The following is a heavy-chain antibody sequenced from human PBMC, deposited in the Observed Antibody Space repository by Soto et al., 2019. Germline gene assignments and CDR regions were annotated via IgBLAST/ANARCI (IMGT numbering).Heavy chain of an antibody. V-gene: IGHV3-9*01. CDR2: ISWNSGSI. Sequence: EVQLVESGGGLVQPGRSLRLSCAASGFTFDDYAMHWVQQAPGKGMEWVSGISWNSGSIGYADSVKGRFTISRDNAKNSLYLQMNSLRAEDTALYYCAKDISSSIAVAAPLGDWGQGTLVTVSS. CDR3: AKDISSSIAVAAPLGD. D-gene: IGHD6-19*01. J-gene: IGHJ4*02. CDR1: GFTFDDYA.